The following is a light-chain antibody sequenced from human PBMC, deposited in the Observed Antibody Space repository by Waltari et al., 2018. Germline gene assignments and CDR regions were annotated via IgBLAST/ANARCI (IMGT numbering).Light chain of an antibody. J-gene: IGLJ3*02. CDR3: QVWDRGAHWV. CDR2: YDS. Sequence: SYVLTQPPSVSVAPGKTARITCGGNDIGRKTVHWYQQRPGRAPPLVIYYDSDRPSGIPERLSGSKSGNTATLTISRVEVGDEADYYCQVWDRGAHWVFGGGTKLTVL. V-gene: IGLV3-21*04. CDR1: DIGRKT.